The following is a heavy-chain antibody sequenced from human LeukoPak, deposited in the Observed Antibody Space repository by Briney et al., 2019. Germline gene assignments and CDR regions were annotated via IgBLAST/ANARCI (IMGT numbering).Heavy chain of an antibody. D-gene: IGHD2-15*01. V-gene: IGHV1-69*05. CDR3: ARDWRVVAATDNWFDP. J-gene: IGHJ5*02. CDR2: IIPIFGTA. CDR1: GYTFTSYG. Sequence: ASVKVSCKASGYTFTSYGISWVRQAPGQGLEWMGRIIPIFGTANYAQKFQGRVTITTDESTSTAYMELSSLRSEDTAVYYCARDWRVVAATDNWFDPWGQGTLVTVSS.